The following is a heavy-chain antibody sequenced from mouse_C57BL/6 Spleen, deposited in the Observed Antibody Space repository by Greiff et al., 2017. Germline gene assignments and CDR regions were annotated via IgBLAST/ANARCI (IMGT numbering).Heavy chain of an antibody. Sequence: EVQVVESGGGLVKPGGSLKLSCAASGFTFSSYAMSWVRQTPEKRLEWVATISDGGSYTYYPDNVKGRFTISRDNAKNNLYLQMSHLKSEDTAMYYCGRDPDGYSSSYLDYWGQGTTVTVSS. CDR3: GRDPDGYSSSYLDY. V-gene: IGHV5-4*01. CDR2: ISDGGSYT. D-gene: IGHD1-1*01. J-gene: IGHJ2*01. CDR1: GFTFSSYA.